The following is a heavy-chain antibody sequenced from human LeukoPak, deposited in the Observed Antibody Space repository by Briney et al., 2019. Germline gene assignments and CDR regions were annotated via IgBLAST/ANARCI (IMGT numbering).Heavy chain of an antibody. CDR1: GGSISSSSYY. D-gene: IGHD3-10*01. CDR2: IYYSGST. CDR3: ARHGYYYGSGSYSFDY. V-gene: IGHV4-39*01. Sequence: PSETLSLTCTVPGGSISSSSYYWGWIRQSPGKGREWIGSIYYSGSTYYNPSLKSRVTVSVDTSKNQFSLKLSSVTAADTAVYYCARHGYYYGSGSYSFDYWGQGTLVTVSS. J-gene: IGHJ4*02.